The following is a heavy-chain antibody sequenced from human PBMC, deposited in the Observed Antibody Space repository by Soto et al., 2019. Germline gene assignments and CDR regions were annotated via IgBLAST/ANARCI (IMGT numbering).Heavy chain of an antibody. J-gene: IGHJ6*02. Sequence: SETLSLTCAVYGGSFSGYYWSWIRQPPGKGLEWIGEINHSGSTNYNPSLKSRVTISVDTSKNQFSLKLSSVTAADTAVYYCARALHRSSSSFFDSYYYYGMDVWRQGTTVTVSS. D-gene: IGHD6-6*01. CDR3: ARALHRSSSSFFDSYYYYGMDV. CDR2: INHSGST. V-gene: IGHV4-34*01. CDR1: GGSFSGYY.